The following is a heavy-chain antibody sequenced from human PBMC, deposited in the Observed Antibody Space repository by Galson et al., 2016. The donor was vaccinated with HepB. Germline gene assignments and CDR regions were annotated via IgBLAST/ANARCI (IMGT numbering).Heavy chain of an antibody. CDR1: GFTFSSYA. Sequence: SLRLSCAASGFTFSSYAMSWVRQPPGKGLEWVSDISGSGVSTYYADSVKGRFTISRDNSKNTLYLQMNSLRAEDTAVYYCARDDSTGYYYFDYWGQGTLVTVSS. J-gene: IGHJ4*02. D-gene: IGHD3-22*01. CDR3: ARDDSTGYYYFDY. CDR2: ISGSGVST. V-gene: IGHV3-23*01.